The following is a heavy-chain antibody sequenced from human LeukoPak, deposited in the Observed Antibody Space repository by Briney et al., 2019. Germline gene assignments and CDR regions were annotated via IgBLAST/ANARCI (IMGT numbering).Heavy chain of an antibody. D-gene: IGHD3-3*01. CDR1: GYTFTSHD. Sequence: ASVKVSCKASGYTFTSHDINWVRQATGQGLEWMGWMNPNSGNTGYAQKFQGRVTMTRNTSISTAYMELSSLRSEDTAVYYCARSMQYYDFWSGYFVSASLIYYYYYGMDVWGQGTTVTVSS. CDR3: ARSMQYYDFWSGYFVSASLIYYYYYGMDV. CDR2: MNPNSGNT. V-gene: IGHV1-8*01. J-gene: IGHJ6*02.